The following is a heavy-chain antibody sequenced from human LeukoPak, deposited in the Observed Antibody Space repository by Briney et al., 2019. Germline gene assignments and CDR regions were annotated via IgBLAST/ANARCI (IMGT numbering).Heavy chain of an antibody. V-gene: IGHV3-30*03. Sequence: GRSLRLSCAASGFTFSSYGMHWVRQAPGKGLEWVAVISYDGSNKYYADSVKGRFTISRDNSKNTLYLQMNSLRAEDTAVYYCETGLLFDPWGQGTLVTVSS. D-gene: IGHD2-15*01. CDR3: ETGLLFDP. J-gene: IGHJ5*02. CDR1: GFTFSSYG. CDR2: ISYDGSNK.